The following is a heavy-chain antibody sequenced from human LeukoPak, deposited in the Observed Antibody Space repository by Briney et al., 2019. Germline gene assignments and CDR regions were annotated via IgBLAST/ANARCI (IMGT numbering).Heavy chain of an antibody. CDR1: GYTFTDYY. D-gene: IGHD3-9*01. V-gene: IGHV1-2*02. Sequence: VASVKVSCKASGYTFTDYYMHWVRQAPGQELEWMGWINPNGGGTNYAQKFQGRVTMTRDTSISTAYMDLSRLRSDDTAVYYCARGYFDWLSSVKDYWGQGTLVTVSS. J-gene: IGHJ4*02. CDR2: INPNGGGT. CDR3: ARGYFDWLSSVKDY.